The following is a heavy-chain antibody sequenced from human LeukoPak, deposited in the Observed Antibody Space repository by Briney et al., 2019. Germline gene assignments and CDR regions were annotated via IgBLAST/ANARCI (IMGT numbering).Heavy chain of an antibody. Sequence: GGSLRLSCAASGFTFDDYAMHWVRQAPGKGLEWVSGISWNSGSIGYADSVKGRFTISRDNAKNSLYLQMNSLRAEDTALYYCAKLSGSRPPDLYYYYGMDVWGQGTTVTVSS. CDR3: AKLSGSRPPDLYYYYGMDV. CDR2: ISWNSGSI. D-gene: IGHD2-15*01. V-gene: IGHV3-9*01. J-gene: IGHJ6*02. CDR1: GFTFDDYA.